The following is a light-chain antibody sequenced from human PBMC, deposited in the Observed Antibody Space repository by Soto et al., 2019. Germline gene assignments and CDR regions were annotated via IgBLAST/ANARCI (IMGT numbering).Light chain of an antibody. Sequence: ILLTQSPGTLSLSPGERATLSCRASQSVTTQLAWYQQKPGQAPRLIIHGASSRATGVPDRITGSGSGTDFTLSISRLEPEDFAVYYCQQYGGSTRTFGQGTKVDIK. CDR2: GAS. CDR3: QQYGGSTRT. J-gene: IGKJ1*01. CDR1: QSVTTQ. V-gene: IGKV3-20*01.